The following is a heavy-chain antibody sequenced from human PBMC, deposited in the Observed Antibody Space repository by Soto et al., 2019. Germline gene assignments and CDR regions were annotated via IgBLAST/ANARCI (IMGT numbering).Heavy chain of an antibody. Sequence: QAQLQESRPGLVKPSETLSLTCAVSGASIRSYHWSWIRQPAGKGLEWIGRMQHTGNTNYNPSLKSRVTMSVYTAKNQSSLNMTSVTAADTAVYFGAKDVSSRRWFDPWGQGILVIVSS. V-gene: IGHV4-4*07. J-gene: IGHJ5*02. CDR3: AKDVSSRRWFDP. CDR1: GASIRSYH. CDR2: MQHTGNT. D-gene: IGHD3-16*01.